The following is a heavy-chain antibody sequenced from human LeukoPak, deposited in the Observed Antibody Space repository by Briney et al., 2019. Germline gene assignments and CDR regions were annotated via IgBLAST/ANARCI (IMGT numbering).Heavy chain of an antibody. CDR2: IWYDGSNK. V-gene: IGHV3-33*03. CDR1: GFTFSSYG. D-gene: IGHD5-24*01. J-gene: IGHJ4*02. CDR3: AKEGRSLQTY. Sequence: PGGSLRLSCAASGFTFSSYGMHWVRQAPGKGLEWVAVIWYDGSNKYYADSVKGRFTTSRDNSKNSLYLQMNSLRVEDTAVYYCAKEGRSLQTYWGQGTLVTVSS.